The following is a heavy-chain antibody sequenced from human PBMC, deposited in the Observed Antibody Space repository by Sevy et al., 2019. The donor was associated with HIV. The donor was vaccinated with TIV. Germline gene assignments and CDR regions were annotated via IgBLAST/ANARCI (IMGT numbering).Heavy chain of an antibody. CDR1: GFTFSSYE. Sequence: GGSLRLSCAASGFTFSSYEMNWVRQAPGKGLEWVSYISSSGSTIYYADSVKGRFTISRDNAKNSLYLQMNSLRAEDTAVYYCARDRGNYGRRNHYWGQGTLVTVSS. CDR3: ARDRGNYGRRNHY. D-gene: IGHD4-17*01. V-gene: IGHV3-48*03. J-gene: IGHJ4*02. CDR2: ISSSGSTI.